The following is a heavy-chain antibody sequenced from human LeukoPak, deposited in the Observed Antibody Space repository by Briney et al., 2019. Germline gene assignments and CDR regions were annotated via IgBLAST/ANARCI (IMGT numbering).Heavy chain of an antibody. J-gene: IGHJ4*02. D-gene: IGHD4/OR15-4a*01. CDR3: ARGLTVDF. V-gene: IGHV3-7*04. Sequence: GGPLRLSCAVSGFPYNSYWMSWVRQAPGKGLEWVANIKQDGSEKYYVDSVKGRFTISRDNAKNSLYLQMNSLRADDTAVFYCARGLTVDFWGQGTLVTVSS. CDR2: IKQDGSEK. CDR1: GFPYNSYW.